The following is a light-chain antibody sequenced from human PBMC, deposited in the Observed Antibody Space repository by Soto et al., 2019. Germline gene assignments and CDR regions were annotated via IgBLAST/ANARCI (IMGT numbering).Light chain of an antibody. CDR1: QILNTR. V-gene: IGKV1-5*01. CDR2: AAS. J-gene: IGKJ1*01. Sequence: DTQLTQSPATLSASVGYRVTLTCRASQILNTRLAWYQQRPGKAPKLLIYAASTLESGVPSRFSGGGSGTEFTLTINNLQPDDLATYICEQYKSYSTFGRGTTVDIK. CDR3: EQYKSYST.